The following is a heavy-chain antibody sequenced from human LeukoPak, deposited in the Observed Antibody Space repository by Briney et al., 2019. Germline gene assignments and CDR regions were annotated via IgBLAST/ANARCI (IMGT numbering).Heavy chain of an antibody. V-gene: IGHV4-59*01. J-gene: IGHJ4*02. CDR2: IYYSGST. D-gene: IGHD1-26*01. CDR1: GGSIRSYY. CDR3: ARGREPKVAVIDY. Sequence: SETLSLTCTVSGGSIRSYYWSWIRQPPGKGLEWIGYIYYSGSTNYNPSLKSRVIMSVDTSKNQFSLKLSSVTAADTAVYYCARGREPKVAVIDYWGQGTLVTVSS.